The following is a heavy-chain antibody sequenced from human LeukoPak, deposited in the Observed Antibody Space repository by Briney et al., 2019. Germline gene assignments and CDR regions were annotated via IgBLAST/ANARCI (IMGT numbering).Heavy chain of an antibody. CDR3: ARDLVVVPAAYYWYFDL. D-gene: IGHD2-2*01. J-gene: IGHJ2*01. CDR1: GGSISSYY. CDR2: IYTSGST. V-gene: IGHV4-4*07. Sequence: SETLSLTCTVSGGSISSYYWSWTRQPAGKGLEWIGRIYTSGSTNYNPSLKSRVTMSVDTSKNQFSLKLSSVTAADTAVYYCARDLVVVPAAYYWYFDLWGRGTLVTVSS.